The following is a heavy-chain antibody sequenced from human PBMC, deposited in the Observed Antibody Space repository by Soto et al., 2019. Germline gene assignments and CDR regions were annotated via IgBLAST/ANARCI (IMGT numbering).Heavy chain of an antibody. CDR3: TRDPVPASSGYFPFDY. Sequence: EVQLVESGGGLVKPGGSLRLSCAASGFRFSTYSMNWVRQAPGKGLEWVASISTTNSYIYYADSVRGRFTISRDNAKNSLFLQMTSLRAEDTAVYYCTRDPVPASSGYFPFDYWGQGTLVTVSS. V-gene: IGHV3-21*01. CDR2: ISTTNSYI. J-gene: IGHJ4*02. CDR1: GFRFSTYS. D-gene: IGHD3-22*01.